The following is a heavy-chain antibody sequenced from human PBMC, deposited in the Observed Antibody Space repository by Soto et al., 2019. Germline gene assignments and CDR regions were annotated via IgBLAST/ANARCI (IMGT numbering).Heavy chain of an antibody. CDR1: GYTFTSYD. CDR3: ARGIRYFDWSDKGWFDP. CDR2: MNPNSGNT. V-gene: IGHV1-8*01. D-gene: IGHD3-9*01. J-gene: IGHJ5*02. Sequence: ASLKVSCKASGYTFTSYDINWVRQATGQGLEWMGWMNPNSGNTGYAQKFQGRVTMTRNTSISTAYMELSSLRSEDTAVYYCARGIRYFDWSDKGWFDPWGQGTLVTVSS.